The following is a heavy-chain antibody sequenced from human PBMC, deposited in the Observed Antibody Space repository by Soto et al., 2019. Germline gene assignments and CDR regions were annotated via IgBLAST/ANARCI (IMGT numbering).Heavy chain of an antibody. D-gene: IGHD3-3*01. CDR3: ARGDLWSIYVMDV. CDR2: INTYNGDT. V-gene: IGHV1-18*04. Sequence: GASVKVSCKASGYTFTTYGISWVRQAPGQGLEWMGWINTYNGDTNFAQKLQGRVTMTTDTSTSTVYMELGSLRSDDTAVYYCARGDLWSIYVMDVWGQGTTVTVSS. J-gene: IGHJ6*02. CDR1: GYTFTTYG.